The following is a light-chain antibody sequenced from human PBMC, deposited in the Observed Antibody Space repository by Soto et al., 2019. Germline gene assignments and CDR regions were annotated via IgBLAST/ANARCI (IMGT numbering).Light chain of an antibody. J-gene: IGKJ1*01. CDR1: QSVSSY. CDR3: QQRSNWPPLWT. CDR2: DAS. Sequence: EIVLTQSPATLSLSPGERATLSCRASQSVSSYLAWYQQKPGQAPRLLIYDASNRATGIPARFSGSGSGTDFTLTISSLEPEDFAVYYCQQRSNWPPLWTFGHGTKV. V-gene: IGKV3-11*01.